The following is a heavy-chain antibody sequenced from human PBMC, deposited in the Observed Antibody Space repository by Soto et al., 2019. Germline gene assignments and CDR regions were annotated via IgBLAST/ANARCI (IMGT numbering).Heavy chain of an antibody. J-gene: IGHJ6*02. Sequence: GGSLRLSCAASGFTFSSYAMHWVRQAPGKGLEWVAVISYDGSNKYYAASVKGRFTISRDNSKNTLYLQMNSLRAEDTAVYYCARAQYCSSTSCSYYYYYGMDVWGQGTTVTVSS. CDR3: ARAQYCSSTSCSYYYYYGMDV. CDR1: GFTFSSYA. D-gene: IGHD2-2*01. CDR2: ISYDGSNK. V-gene: IGHV3-30*04.